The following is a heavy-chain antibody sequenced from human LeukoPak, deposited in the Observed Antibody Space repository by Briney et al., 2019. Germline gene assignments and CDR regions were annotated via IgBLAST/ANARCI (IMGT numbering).Heavy chain of an antibody. CDR3: ARENPWYFNL. Sequence: GASVKVSCTASGYTFSSHGISWVRQAPGQGLEWMGWISPYNGNTNSAQKFQGRVTMTTDTSTSAAYMELRSLRSDDTAVYYCARENPWYFNLWGRGPLVTVSS. CDR1: GYTFSSHG. V-gene: IGHV1-18*01. CDR2: ISPYNGNT. J-gene: IGHJ2*01.